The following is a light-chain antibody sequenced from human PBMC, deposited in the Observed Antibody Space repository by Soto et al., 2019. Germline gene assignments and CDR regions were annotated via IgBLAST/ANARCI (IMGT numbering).Light chain of an antibody. CDR2: AAS. CDR3: QQYDTSRRT. CDR1: QNVRSNY. J-gene: IGKJ1*01. V-gene: IGKV3-20*01. Sequence: EIVLTQSPGTLSLSPGERATLSCRASQNVRSNYLAWYQQKPGQAPRLLIYAASSRATGIPDRFGGSGSGTDFTLTISRLEPEDFAVYYCQQYDTSRRTFGQGTKVEIK.